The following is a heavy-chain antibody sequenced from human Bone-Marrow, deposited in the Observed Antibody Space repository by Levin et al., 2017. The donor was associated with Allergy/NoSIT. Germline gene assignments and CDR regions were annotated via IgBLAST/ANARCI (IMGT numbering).Heavy chain of an antibody. Sequence: SQTLSLTCAVYGGSFSGYYWSWIRQPPGKGLEWIGEINHSGSTNYNPSLKSRVTISVDTSKNQFSLKLSSVTAADTAVYYCARATTVTNLNYFDYWGQGTLVTVSS. D-gene: IGHD4-17*01. J-gene: IGHJ4*02. CDR1: GGSFSGYY. CDR3: ARATTVTNLNYFDY. CDR2: INHSGST. V-gene: IGHV4-34*01.